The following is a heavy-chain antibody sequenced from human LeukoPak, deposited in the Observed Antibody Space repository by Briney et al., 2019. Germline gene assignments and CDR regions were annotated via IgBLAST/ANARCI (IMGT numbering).Heavy chain of an antibody. J-gene: IGHJ4*02. Sequence: GGSLRLSCAASEFSVGSNYMTWVRQAPGKGLEWVSSISSSSSYIYYADSVKGRFTISRDNAKNSLYLQMNTLRAEDTAVYYCARDRFSGSYPLDYWGQGTLVTVSS. V-gene: IGHV3-21*04. CDR2: ISSSSSYI. CDR1: EFSVGSNY. CDR3: ARDRFSGSYPLDY. D-gene: IGHD1-26*01.